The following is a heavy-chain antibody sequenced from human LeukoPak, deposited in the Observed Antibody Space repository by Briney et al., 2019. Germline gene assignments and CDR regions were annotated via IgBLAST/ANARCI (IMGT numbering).Heavy chain of an antibody. CDR3: ARSGLGGSGSYYNYLDY. CDR1: GFTFSSYA. V-gene: IGHV3-23*01. J-gene: IGHJ4*02. D-gene: IGHD3-10*01. Sequence: GGSLRLSCAASGFTFSSYAMSWVRQAPGKGLEWVSTISGSGGRTYYADSVKGRFTISRDNAKKSLSLQMNSLRAEDMAVYYCARSGLGGSGSYYNYLDYWGQGTLVTVSS. CDR2: ISGSGGRT.